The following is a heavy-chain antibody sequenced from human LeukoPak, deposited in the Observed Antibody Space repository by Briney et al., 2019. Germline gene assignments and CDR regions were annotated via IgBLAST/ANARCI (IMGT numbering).Heavy chain of an antibody. CDR1: GGSVSSGSYY. V-gene: IGHV4-61*01. D-gene: IGHD3-9*01. J-gene: IGHJ4*02. CDR2: IYYSGST. CDR3: ARGGTYYDILTGSLKSLYFDY. Sequence: SETLSLTCTVSGGSVSSGSYYWSWIRQPPGKGLEWIGYIYYSGSTNYNPSLKSRVTISVDTSKNQFSLKLSSVTAADTAVYYCARGGTYYDILTGSLKSLYFDYWGQGTLVTVSS.